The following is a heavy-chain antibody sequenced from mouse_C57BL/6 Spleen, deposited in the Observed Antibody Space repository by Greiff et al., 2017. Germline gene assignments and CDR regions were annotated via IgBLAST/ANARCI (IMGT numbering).Heavy chain of an antibody. V-gene: IGHV1-55*01. Sequence: QVHVKQPGAELVKPGASVKMSCKASGYTFTSYWITWVKQRPGQGLEWIGDIYPGSGSTNYNEKFKSKATLTVDTSSSTAYMQLSSLTSEDSAVYYCARVLLRWYYFDYWGQGTTLTVSS. CDR1: GYTFTSYW. J-gene: IGHJ2*01. CDR2: IYPGSGST. CDR3: ARVLLRWYYFDY. D-gene: IGHD1-1*02.